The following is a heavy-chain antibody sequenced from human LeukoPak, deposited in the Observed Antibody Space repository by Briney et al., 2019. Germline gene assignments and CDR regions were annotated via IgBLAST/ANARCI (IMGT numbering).Heavy chain of an antibody. V-gene: IGHV3-48*04. Sequence: GGSLRLSCEASGFPFSRYSMNWVRQAPGKGLEWVACISGTSSTIYYADSAKGRFTISRDNAKSSLYLQMNSLRAEDTALYYCTTDVPFTFGGAIVHWGQGTLVTVSP. J-gene: IGHJ4*02. D-gene: IGHD3-16*02. CDR1: GFPFSRYS. CDR2: ISGTSSTI. CDR3: TTDVPFTFGGAIVH.